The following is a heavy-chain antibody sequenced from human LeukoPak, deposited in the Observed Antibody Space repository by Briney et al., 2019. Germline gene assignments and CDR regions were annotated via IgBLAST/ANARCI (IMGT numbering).Heavy chain of an antibody. Sequence: SGTLSLTCAVSGGSISSSNWWSWVRQPPGKGLEWIGEIYHSGSTNYNPSLKSRVTISVDTSKNQFSLKLSSVTAADTAVYYCARSTHYYSNYDYWGQGTLVTVSS. CDR2: IYHSGST. CDR3: ARSTHYYSNYDY. CDR1: GGSISSSNW. V-gene: IGHV4-4*02. D-gene: IGHD4-11*01. J-gene: IGHJ4*02.